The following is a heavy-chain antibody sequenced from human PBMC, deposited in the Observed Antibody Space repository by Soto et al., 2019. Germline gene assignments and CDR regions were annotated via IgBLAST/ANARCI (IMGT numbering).Heavy chain of an antibody. CDR2: ISAHNGNT. CDR1: GYTFTSYG. CDR3: ARGRYGDY. Sequence: QDHLVQSGAEVKKPGASVKVSCKGSGYTFTSYGITWVRQAPGQGLEWMGWISAHNGNTDYAQKLQGRVTVTRATSPSTAYMELRSLRSDDTAVYYCARGRYGDYWGQGALVTVSS. V-gene: IGHV1-18*01. J-gene: IGHJ4*02. D-gene: IGHD1-1*01.